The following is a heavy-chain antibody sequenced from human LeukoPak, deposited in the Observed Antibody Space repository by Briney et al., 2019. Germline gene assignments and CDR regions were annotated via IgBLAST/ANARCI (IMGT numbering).Heavy chain of an antibody. Sequence: ASVKVSCKASGGTFSSYAISWVRQAPGQGLEWMGGIIPIFGTANYAQKFQGRVTITADESTCTAYMELSSLRSEDTAVYYCARGFGELSFDYWGQGTLVTVSS. CDR2: IIPIFGTA. CDR3: ARGFGELSFDY. V-gene: IGHV1-69*13. CDR1: GGTFSSYA. J-gene: IGHJ4*02. D-gene: IGHD3-10*01.